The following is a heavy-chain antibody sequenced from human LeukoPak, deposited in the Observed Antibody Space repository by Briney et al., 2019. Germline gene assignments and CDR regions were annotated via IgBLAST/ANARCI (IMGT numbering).Heavy chain of an antibody. J-gene: IGHJ4*02. D-gene: IGHD3-3*01. V-gene: IGHV3-30*04. Sequence: PGGSLRLSCAASGFTFSSYAMHWVRQAPGKGLEWVALISYDGSNKYYADSVKGRFTISRDNAKNSLYLQMNSLRAEDTAVYYCARDYDFWEIDYWGQGTLVTVSS. CDR3: ARDYDFWEIDY. CDR1: GFTFSSYA. CDR2: ISYDGSNK.